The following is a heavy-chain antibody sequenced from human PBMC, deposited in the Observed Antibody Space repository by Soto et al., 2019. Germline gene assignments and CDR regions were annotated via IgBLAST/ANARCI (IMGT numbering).Heavy chain of an antibody. CDR2: IITMFGSA. J-gene: IGHJ4*02. D-gene: IGHD6-19*01. V-gene: IGHV1-69*06. CDR3: AAYSSGWYDYDY. Sequence: QVQMVQSGAEVKKPGSSVKVSCKASGGTFSNYGISWVRQVPGQGLEWMAGIITMFGSANYAQRFQDRVTITADKSTSTSYMELSSLRYVDTAGYYFAAYSSGWYDYDYWGQGSQVSVYS. CDR1: GGTFSNYG.